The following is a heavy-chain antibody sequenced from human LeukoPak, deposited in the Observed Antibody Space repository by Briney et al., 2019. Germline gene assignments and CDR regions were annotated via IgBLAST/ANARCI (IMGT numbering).Heavy chain of an antibody. Sequence: GGSLRLSCAASGFTFDNYGMSWARQVPGKGLEGVSSINGNGGSTAYADSVKGRFTISRDNIKNSLYLQMNSLRAEDTAFYYCVRHDFWSGFKGGDYWGQGTLVTVSS. J-gene: IGHJ4*02. CDR2: INGNGGST. CDR3: VRHDFWSGFKGGDY. CDR1: GFTFDNYG. V-gene: IGHV3-20*04. D-gene: IGHD3-3*01.